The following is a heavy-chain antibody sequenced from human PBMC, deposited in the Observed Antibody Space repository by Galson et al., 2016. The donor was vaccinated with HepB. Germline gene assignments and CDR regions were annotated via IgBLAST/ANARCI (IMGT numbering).Heavy chain of an antibody. CDR1: GASISGGSYY. V-gene: IGHV4-31*03. CDR3: ARVRGQFVPDC. J-gene: IGHJ4*02. D-gene: IGHD6-6*01. Sequence: TLSLTCTVSGASISGGSYYWSWIRQNAGKGLEWIGFSSYSGSTYYNPSLKSRLTISLDTSENRFSLTLSSVTAADTAVYYCARVRGQFVPDCWGQGTLVTVSS. CDR2: SSYSGST.